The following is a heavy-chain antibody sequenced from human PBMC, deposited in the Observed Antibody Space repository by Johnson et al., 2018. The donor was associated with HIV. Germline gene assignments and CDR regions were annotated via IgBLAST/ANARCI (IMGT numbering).Heavy chain of an antibody. CDR3: AKDRYYDSSGPDAFDI. V-gene: IGHV3-33*06. CDR2: IWYDGSNK. J-gene: IGHJ3*02. D-gene: IGHD3-22*01. Sequence: QVLLVESGGGVVQPGRSLRLSCAASGFTFSSYAMHWVRQAPGKVLEWVAVIWYDGSNKYYADSVKGRFTISRDNSKNTLYLQMNSLRAEDTAVYYCAKDRYYDSSGPDAFDIWGQGKMVTVSS. CDR1: GFTFSSYA.